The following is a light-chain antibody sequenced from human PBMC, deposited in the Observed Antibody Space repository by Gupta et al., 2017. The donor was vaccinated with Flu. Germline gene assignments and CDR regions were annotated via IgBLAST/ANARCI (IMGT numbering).Light chain of an antibody. Sequence: QSALTQPASVSGSPGQSITISCTGTSSDVGAYEYVSWYQQHPGKAPKLMIYEVTNRPSGVSNRFSGSKSRNTASLAIXGXQTEDEXDYYCSSYTRTSSDVVFGGGTTLTVL. CDR2: EVT. CDR1: SSDVGAYEY. V-gene: IGLV2-14*01. CDR3: SSYTRTSSDVV. J-gene: IGLJ2*01.